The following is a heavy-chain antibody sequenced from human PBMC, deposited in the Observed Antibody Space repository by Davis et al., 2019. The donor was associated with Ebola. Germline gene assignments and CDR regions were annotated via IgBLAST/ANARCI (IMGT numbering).Heavy chain of an antibody. V-gene: IGHV3-21*05. Sequence: GGSLRLSCAASGFTFSSYWMTWVRQAPGKGLEWVAYISGGYTYYAESVKGRFTISRDSAKNTVSLQMSSLRAEDTAVYYCAKDTHNTYYNYCDSWGQGTLVTVSS. CDR3: AKDTHNTYYNYCDS. J-gene: IGHJ4*02. CDR1: GFTFSSYW. CDR2: ISGGYT. D-gene: IGHD3-22*01.